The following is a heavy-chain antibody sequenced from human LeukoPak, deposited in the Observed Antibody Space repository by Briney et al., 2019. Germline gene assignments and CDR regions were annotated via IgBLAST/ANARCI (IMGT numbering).Heavy chain of an antibody. CDR1: GLTFSNYG. CDR2: IGHDGTTE. V-gene: IGHV3-30*02. Sequence: PGGSLRLSCEVSGLTFSNYGIQWVRQAPGKWREWVGFIGHDGTTEYYRDSVKGRFTVSRDNGKNSLSLEMNSLRVEDTAVYYCERDGDYFDYWGQGTPVTVSS. CDR3: ERDGDYFDY. D-gene: IGHD3-16*01. J-gene: IGHJ4*02.